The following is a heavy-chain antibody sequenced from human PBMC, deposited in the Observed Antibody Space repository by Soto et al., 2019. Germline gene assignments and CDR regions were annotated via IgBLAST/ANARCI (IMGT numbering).Heavy chain of an antibody. Sequence: QVQLQQWGAGLLKPSETLSLTCAVDGGSFSAYYWSWIRQPPGEVLEWIGEINHSGSTNYNPSLKSRVTISVDTSKNQFSLKLNSVTAADTALYYCARGVYCSGGSCQYYYYMDVWGKGTTVTVSS. CDR2: INHSGST. D-gene: IGHD2-15*01. CDR1: GGSFSAYY. CDR3: ARGVYCSGGSCQYYYYMDV. J-gene: IGHJ6*03. V-gene: IGHV4-34*01.